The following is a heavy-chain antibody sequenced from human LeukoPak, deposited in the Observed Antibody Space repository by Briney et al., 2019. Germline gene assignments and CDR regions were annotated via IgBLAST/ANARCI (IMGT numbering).Heavy chain of an antibody. J-gene: IGHJ5*02. D-gene: IGHD5-12*01. CDR3: ARGQWLRWFDP. CDR2: INHSGST. Sequence: PSETLSLICAVYGGSLSGYYWSWIRQPPGKGLEWIGEINHSGSTNYNPSLKSRVTISVDTSKNQFSLKLSSVTAADTAVYYCARGQWLRWFDPRGQGTLVTVSS. V-gene: IGHV4-34*01. CDR1: GGSLSGYY.